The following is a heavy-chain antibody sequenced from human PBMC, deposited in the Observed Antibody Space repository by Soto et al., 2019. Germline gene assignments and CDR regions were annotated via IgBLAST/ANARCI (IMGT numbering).Heavy chain of an antibody. CDR1: GFTFSSYA. Sequence: GGSLRLSCAASGFTFSSYAMSWVRQAPGKGLEWVSAISGSGGSTYYADSVKGRFTISRDNSKNTLYLQMNSLRAEDTAVYYCAKDSDSGLIWFGELLTNSPYFDYCGQGYLVTVSS. J-gene: IGHJ4*02. CDR3: AKDSDSGLIWFGELLTNSPYFDY. D-gene: IGHD3-10*01. V-gene: IGHV3-23*01. CDR2: ISGSGGST.